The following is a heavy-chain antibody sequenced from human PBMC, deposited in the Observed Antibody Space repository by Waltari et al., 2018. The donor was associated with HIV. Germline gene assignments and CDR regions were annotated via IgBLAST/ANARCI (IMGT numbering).Heavy chain of an antibody. CDR1: GGSFSGFY. CDR2: INHRGST. V-gene: IGHV4-34*01. D-gene: IGHD2-2*02. CDR3: ARARYCSSTRCYTKGRRNSFYYYALDV. J-gene: IGHJ6*02. Sequence: QVQLQQWGAGLLKPSETLSLTCAVYGGSFSGFYWSWFRQPPGTGLEWIGEINHRGSTNYNPSLKSRVIISVDTSMNQFSLKLSSGTAADTAVYYCARARYCSSTRCYTKGRRNSFYYYALDVWGQGTTVTVSS.